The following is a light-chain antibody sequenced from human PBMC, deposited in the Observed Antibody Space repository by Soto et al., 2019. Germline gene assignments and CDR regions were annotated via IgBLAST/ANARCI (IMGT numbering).Light chain of an antibody. CDR3: QLTDNWPL. V-gene: IGKV3-15*01. CDR1: QSVSNN. J-gene: IGKJ5*01. CDR2: GAS. Sequence: EIVMTQSPATLSVSPGERVTLSCRASQSVSNNLAWYQQKPGQAPRLLIYGASTRATAIPARLSGSGSGTEFTLTITCRQSEDFAVYYCQLTDNWPLFGQGTRLDIK.